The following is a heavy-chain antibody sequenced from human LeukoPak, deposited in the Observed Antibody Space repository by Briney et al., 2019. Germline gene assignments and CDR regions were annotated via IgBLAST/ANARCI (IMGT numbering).Heavy chain of an antibody. V-gene: IGHV4-59*01. CDR1: GGSISSYY. CDR3: ARDMGGSYPYFDY. J-gene: IGHJ4*02. Sequence: SETLSLTCTVSGGSISSYYWSWIRQPPGKGLEWIGYIYYSGSTIYNPSLKSRVTISVDTSKNQFSLKLSSVTAADTAVYYCARDMGGSYPYFDYWGQGTLVTVSS. CDR2: IYYSGST. D-gene: IGHD1-26*01.